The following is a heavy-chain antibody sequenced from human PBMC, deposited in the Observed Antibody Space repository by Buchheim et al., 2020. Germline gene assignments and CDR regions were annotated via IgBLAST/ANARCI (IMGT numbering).Heavy chain of an antibody. J-gene: IGHJ4*02. D-gene: IGHD3-10*01. CDR2: IKSKWDGETT. CDR1: GFTFTSAW. Sequence: VQLVESGGGLVKPGGSLRLSCEGSGFTFTSAWMVWVRQAPGKGLEWVGRIKSKWDGETTDFASPMKGRISISRDESKNMVFLQIDNLKVEDTAVYYCTTGSRGHWGQGTL. V-gene: IGHV3-15*01. CDR3: TTGSRGH.